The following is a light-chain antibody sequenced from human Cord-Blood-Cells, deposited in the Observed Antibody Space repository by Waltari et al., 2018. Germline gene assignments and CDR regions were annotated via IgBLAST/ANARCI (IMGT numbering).Light chain of an antibody. CDR1: SSNLGSNY. CDR3: AAWDDSLSGPV. V-gene: IGLV1-47*01. CDR2: RNN. Sequence: QSVLTQPLSASGTPGQRVTISGSGSSSNLGSNYVYWYQQPPGTAPKLLIYRNNQRPSGVPDRFSGSKSGTSASLAISGLRSEDEADYYCAAWDDSLSGPVFGGGTKLTVL. J-gene: IGLJ3*02.